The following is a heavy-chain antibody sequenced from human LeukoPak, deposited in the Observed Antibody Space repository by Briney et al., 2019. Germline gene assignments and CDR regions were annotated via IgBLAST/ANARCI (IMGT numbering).Heavy chain of an antibody. Sequence: GGSLRLSCAASGFTFRSYGMHWVRQAPGKGLEWVTFIRSDGSNKYYTDSVKGRFTISRDNSKNTLYLQMNSLRTEDTAVYYCAKDSYYYYIDVWGKGTTVTVSS. V-gene: IGHV3-30*02. CDR3: AKDSYYYYIDV. CDR1: GFTFRSYG. J-gene: IGHJ6*03. CDR2: IRSDGSNK.